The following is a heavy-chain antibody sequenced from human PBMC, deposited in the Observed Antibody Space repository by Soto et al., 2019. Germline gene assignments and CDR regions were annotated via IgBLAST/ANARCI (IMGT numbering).Heavy chain of an antibody. V-gene: IGHV4-31*03. Sequence: QVQLQESGPGLVKPSQTLSLTCTVSGGSISSGGYYWSWIRKHPGKGLEWIGYIYSSGSTYYNPSLQSRVTISVDTSKNQFSLNLSSVTAADTAVYYCASDSFKGLCYWGQGTLVTVCS. D-gene: IGHD2-21*01. CDR2: IYSSGST. J-gene: IGHJ4*02. CDR1: GGSISSGGYY. CDR3: ASDSFKGLCY.